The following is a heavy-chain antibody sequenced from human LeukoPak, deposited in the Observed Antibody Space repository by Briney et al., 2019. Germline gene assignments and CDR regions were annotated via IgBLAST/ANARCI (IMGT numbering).Heavy chain of an antibody. CDR3: ARVLLWFGELSFDY. CDR1: GGSFSGYY. V-gene: IGHV4-34*01. Sequence: SETLSLTCAVYGGSFSGYYWSWIRQPPGKGLEWIGEINHSGSTNYNPSLKSRVTISVDTSKNQFSLKLSSVTAADTAVYYCARVLLWFGELSFDYWGQGTLVTVSS. J-gene: IGHJ4*02. D-gene: IGHD3-10*01. CDR2: INHSGST.